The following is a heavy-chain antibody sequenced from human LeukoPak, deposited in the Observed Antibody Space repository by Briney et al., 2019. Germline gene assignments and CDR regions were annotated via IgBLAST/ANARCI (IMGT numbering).Heavy chain of an antibody. CDR2: IYHSGST. J-gene: IGHJ4*02. CDR1: GGSISSGGYS. CDR3: ARGGYDFANYFDY. D-gene: IGHD5-12*01. V-gene: IGHV4-30-2*01. Sequence: SETLSLTCAVSGGSISSGGYSWSWIRQPPGKGLEWIGYIYHSGSTYYNPSLKSRVTISVDRSKNQFSLKLSSVTAADTAVYYCARGGYDFANYFDYWGQRTLVTVSS.